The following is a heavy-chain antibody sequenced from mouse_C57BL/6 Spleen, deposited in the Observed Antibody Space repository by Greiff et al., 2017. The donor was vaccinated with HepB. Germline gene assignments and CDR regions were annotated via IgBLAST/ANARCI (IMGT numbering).Heavy chain of an antibody. V-gene: IGHV1-64*01. CDR2: IHPNSGST. CDR1: GYTFTSYW. D-gene: IGHD1-1*01. Sequence: VQLQQPGAELVKPGASVKLSCKASGYTFTSYWMHWVKQRPGQGLEWIGMIHPNSGSTNYNEKFKSKATLTVDKSSSTAYMQLSSLTSEDSAVYYCASFITTVVAYYFDYWGQGTTLTVSS. J-gene: IGHJ2*01. CDR3: ASFITTVVAYYFDY.